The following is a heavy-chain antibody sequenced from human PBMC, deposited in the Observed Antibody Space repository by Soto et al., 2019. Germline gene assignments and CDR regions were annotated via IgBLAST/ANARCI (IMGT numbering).Heavy chain of an antibody. CDR3: ARQVTSGTSLYYFDY. Sequence: SETLSLTCTVSGGSISSYYWSWIRQPPGKGLEWIGYIYYSGSTNYNPSLKSRVTISVDTSKNQFSLKLSSVTAADTAVYYCARQVTSGTSLYYFDYWGQGTLVTVSS. CDR2: IYYSGST. V-gene: IGHV4-59*01. CDR1: GGSISSYY. J-gene: IGHJ4*02. D-gene: IGHD1-7*01.